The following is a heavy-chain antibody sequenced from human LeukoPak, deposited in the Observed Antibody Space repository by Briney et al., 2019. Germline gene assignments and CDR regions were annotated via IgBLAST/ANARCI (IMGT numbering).Heavy chain of an antibody. CDR3: ARSTIVVVPAAMSFDP. Sequence: SQTLSLTCTVSGGSISSGDYYWSWIRQPPGKGLEWIGYIYYSGSTYYNPSLKSRVTISVDTSKNQFSLKLSSVTAADTAVYYCARSTIVVVPAAMSFDPWGQGTLVTVSS. J-gene: IGHJ5*02. CDR2: IYYSGST. V-gene: IGHV4-30-4*01. D-gene: IGHD2-2*01. CDR1: GGSISSGDYY.